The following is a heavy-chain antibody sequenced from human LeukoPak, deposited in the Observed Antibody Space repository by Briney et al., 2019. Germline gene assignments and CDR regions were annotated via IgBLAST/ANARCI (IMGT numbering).Heavy chain of an antibody. CDR1: GFTFSSYA. CDR3: ARGLRAYYYYGMDV. J-gene: IGHJ6*02. Sequence: GGSLRLSCAASGFTFSSYAMHWVRQAPGEGLEYVSAISSNGGSTYYADSVKGRFTISRDNSKNTLFLQMGSLRVEDMAVYYCARGLRAYYYYGMDVWGQGTTVTVSS. D-gene: IGHD3-3*01. CDR2: ISSNGGST. V-gene: IGHV3-64*02.